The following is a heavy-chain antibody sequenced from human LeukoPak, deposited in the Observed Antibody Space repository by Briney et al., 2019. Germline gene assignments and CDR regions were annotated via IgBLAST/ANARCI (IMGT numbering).Heavy chain of an antibody. CDR3: ARGLATVTTSIDY. CDR1: GYTFTGYY. CDR2: INPNSGVT. Sequence: ASVKVSCKASGYTFTGYYMHWVRQAPGQGLEWMGWINPNSGVTNYAQKFQGRVTMTRDTSISTDYMELSRLRSDDTAVYYCARGLATVTTSIDYWGQGTLVTVSS. D-gene: IGHD4-17*01. J-gene: IGHJ4*02. V-gene: IGHV1-2*02.